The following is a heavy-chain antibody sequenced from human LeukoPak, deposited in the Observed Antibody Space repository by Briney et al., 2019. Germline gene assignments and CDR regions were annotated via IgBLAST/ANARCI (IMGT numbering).Heavy chain of an antibody. CDR1: GFTFSSYS. V-gene: IGHV3-48*04. CDR2: ISSSSSTI. J-gene: IGHJ4*02. Sequence: GGSLRLSCAASGFTFSSYSMNWVRQAPGKGLEWVSYISSSSSTIYYADSVKGRFTISRDNAKNSLYLQMNSLRAEDTAVYYCARADSRGWYVGQFDLWGQGTLVTVSP. CDR3: ARADSRGWYVGQFDL. D-gene: IGHD6-19*01.